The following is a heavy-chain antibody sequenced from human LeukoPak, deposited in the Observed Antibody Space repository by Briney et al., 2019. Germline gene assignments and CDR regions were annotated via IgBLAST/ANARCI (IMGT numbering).Heavy chain of an antibody. CDR1: GYTFTSYY. Sequence: ASVKVSCKASGYTFTSYYMHWVRQAPGQGLEWMGIINPSGGSTSYAQKFQGRVTMTRDTSTSTVYMELSSLRSEDTAVYYCARVLPSTSHDRGSGAFDIWGQGTMVTVSS. CDR2: INPSGGST. J-gene: IGHJ3*02. V-gene: IGHV1-46*01. D-gene: IGHD3-22*01. CDR3: ARVLPSTSHDRGSGAFDI.